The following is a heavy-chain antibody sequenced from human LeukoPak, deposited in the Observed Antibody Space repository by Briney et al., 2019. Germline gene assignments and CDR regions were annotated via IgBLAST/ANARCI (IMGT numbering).Heavy chain of an antibody. Sequence: PGGSLRLSCAASGFTFSSYNMNWVRQAPGKGLEWVSSISRSSDYIYYADSVKGRFTISRENAKNSLYLQMNSLRAEDTAVYYCAREELSYWGQGTLVTVSS. CDR3: AREELSY. D-gene: IGHD1-26*01. J-gene: IGHJ4*02. CDR2: ISRSSDYI. V-gene: IGHV3-21*01. CDR1: GFTFSSYN.